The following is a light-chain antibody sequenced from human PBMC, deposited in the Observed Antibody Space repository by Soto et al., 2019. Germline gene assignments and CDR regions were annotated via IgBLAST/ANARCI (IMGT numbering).Light chain of an antibody. CDR1: QSVSSN. CDR2: GAS. J-gene: IGKJ1*01. V-gene: IGKV3-15*01. Sequence: EIVMTQSPATLSVSPGERATLSCRAGQSVSSNLAWYQQKPGQAPRLLIYGASTRATGIPARFSGGGSGTEFTLTISSLQSEDFAVYYCRQYNNWPGTFGQGTKVDIK. CDR3: RQYNNWPGT.